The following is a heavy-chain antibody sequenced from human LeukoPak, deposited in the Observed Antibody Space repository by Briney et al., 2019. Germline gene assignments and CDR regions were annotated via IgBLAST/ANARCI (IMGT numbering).Heavy chain of an antibody. D-gene: IGHD3-22*01. CDR3: ARLTYYYDSSGYYQAGGQGYYLDY. CDR1: GGSISSSSYY. Sequence: PSETLSLTCTVSGGSISSSSYYWGWICQPPGKGLEWIGSIYYSGSTYYNPSLKSRVTISVDTSKNQFSLKLSSVTAADTAVYYCARLTYYYDSSGYYQAGGQGYYLDYWGQGTLVTVSS. V-gene: IGHV4-39*07. J-gene: IGHJ4*02. CDR2: IYYSGST.